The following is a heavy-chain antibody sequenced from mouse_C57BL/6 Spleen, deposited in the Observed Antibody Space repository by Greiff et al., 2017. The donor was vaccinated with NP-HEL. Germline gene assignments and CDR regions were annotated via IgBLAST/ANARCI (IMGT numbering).Heavy chain of an antibody. CDR3: ARDLYGSSLAWFAY. J-gene: IGHJ3*01. CDR2: ISYDGSN. Sequence: VQLKESGPGLVKPSQSLSLTCSVTGYSITSGYYWNWIRQFPGNKLEWMGYISYDGSNNYNPSLKNRISITRDTSKNQFFLKLNSVTTEDTATYYCARDLYGSSLAWFAYWGQGTLVTVSA. CDR1: GYSITSGYY. D-gene: IGHD1-1*01. V-gene: IGHV3-6*01.